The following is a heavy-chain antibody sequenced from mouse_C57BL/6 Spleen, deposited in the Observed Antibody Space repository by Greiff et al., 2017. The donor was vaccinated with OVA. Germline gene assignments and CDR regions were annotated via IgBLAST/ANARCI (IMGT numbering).Heavy chain of an antibody. V-gene: IGHV5-17*01. J-gene: IGHJ4*01. CDR1: GFTFSDYG. CDR3: ARPPRTYYGNYAMDY. D-gene: IGHD2-10*01. Sequence: EVQLVESGGGLVKPGGSLKLSCAASGFTFSDYGMHWVRQAPEKGLEWVAYISSGSSTIYYADTVKGRFTISRDNAKNTLFLQMTRLRSEDTAMYYCARPPRTYYGNYAMDYWGQGTSVTVSS. CDR2: ISSGSSTI.